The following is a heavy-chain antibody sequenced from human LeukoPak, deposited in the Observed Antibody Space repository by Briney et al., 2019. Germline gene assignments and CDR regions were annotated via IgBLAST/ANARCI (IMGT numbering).Heavy chain of an antibody. V-gene: IGHV3-48*01. J-gene: IGHJ4*02. CDR2: INGFSSAI. Sequence: PGGSLRLSCAASGFTFSDYSMNWVRQAPGKGPEWVSYINGFSSAIYYADSVKGRFTISRDNSKNTLYLQMNSLRAEDTAVYYCARGVGSGSRLRAGDYWGQGTLVTVSS. CDR3: ARGVGSGSRLRAGDY. D-gene: IGHD1-26*01. CDR1: GFTFSDYS.